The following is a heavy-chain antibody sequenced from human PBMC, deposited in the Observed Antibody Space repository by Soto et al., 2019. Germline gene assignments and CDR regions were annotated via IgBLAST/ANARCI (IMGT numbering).Heavy chain of an antibody. J-gene: IGHJ5*02. V-gene: IGHV3-23*01. CDR3: AKEWHAAAAGNWFDP. Sequence: GGSLRLSCAASGFTFSNYAMNWVRQAPGKGLEWVSAVSGGGGTYYADSVKGRFTISRDNSKNMLYLQLNSLRAEDTAVYYCAKEWHAAAAGNWFDPWGQGALVTVSS. CDR2: VSGGGGT. CDR1: GFTFSNYA. D-gene: IGHD6-13*01.